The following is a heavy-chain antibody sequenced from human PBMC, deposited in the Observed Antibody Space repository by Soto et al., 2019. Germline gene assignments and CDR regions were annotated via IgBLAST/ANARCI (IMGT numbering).Heavy chain of an antibody. D-gene: IGHD3-16*01. V-gene: IGHV4-59*01. CDR3: ARSVFGDLLPFDY. CDR1: SGSITDYY. Sequence: QVQLQESGPGLVKPSETLSLTCSVSSGSITDYYWSWIRQPPGKGLEWIGYIYYSGSTKYNPSFKSRVTISVDTSKNQFSLKLTSVTAADTAVYYCARSVFGDLLPFDYWGQGALVTVSS. CDR2: IYYSGST. J-gene: IGHJ4*02.